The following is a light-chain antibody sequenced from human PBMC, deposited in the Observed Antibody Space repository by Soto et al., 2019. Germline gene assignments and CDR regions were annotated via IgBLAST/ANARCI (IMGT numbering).Light chain of an antibody. V-gene: IGKV3-15*01. Sequence: EIVMTQSPATLSVSPGERATLSCRASQSVSSNLAWYQQKPGQAPRLLIYGASTRATGLPARFSGRGSGTEFTLTISSLQSEDFGVYYCQQYNNWWTFGQGTKVDIK. CDR1: QSVSSN. CDR3: QQYNNWWT. J-gene: IGKJ1*01. CDR2: GAS.